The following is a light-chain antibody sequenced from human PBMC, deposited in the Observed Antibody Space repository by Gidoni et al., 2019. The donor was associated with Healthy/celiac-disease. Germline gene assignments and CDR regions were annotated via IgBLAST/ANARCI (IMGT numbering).Light chain of an antibody. CDR3: QQYKYFWT. J-gene: IGKJ1*01. CDR1: QGVSSN. CDR2: DAS. Sequence: EIVMTQSPATLSVSPGERATLSCRASQGVSSNLAWYQQKPGQAPSLLIYDASTRATGIPARFSGSGSGTEFTLTISSLQSEDFAVYYCQQYKYFWTFGQGTKVEIK. V-gene: IGKV3-15*01.